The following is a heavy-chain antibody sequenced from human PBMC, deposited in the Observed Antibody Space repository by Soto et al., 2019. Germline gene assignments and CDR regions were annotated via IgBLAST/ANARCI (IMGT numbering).Heavy chain of an antibody. CDR3: ARDCPGCSTTCYGNEWFDS. CDR2: ISSSRSTI. V-gene: IGHV3-48*01. J-gene: IGHJ5*01. D-gene: IGHD2-2*01. CDR1: GFTFSSYS. Sequence: EVQLVESGGGLVQPGGSLRLSCAASGFTFSSYSMNWVRQAPGKGLEWVSYISSSRSTIYYADSVKGRFTISRDNAKNSLYLQMNSLRAEDTAVYYCARDCPGCSTTCYGNEWFDSWGQGTLVTVSS.